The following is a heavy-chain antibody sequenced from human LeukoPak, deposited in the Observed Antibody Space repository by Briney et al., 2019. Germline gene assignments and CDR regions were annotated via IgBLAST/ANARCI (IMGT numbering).Heavy chain of an antibody. CDR3: ARDGDSPMVDFDY. CDR1: GYTFTDFY. J-gene: IGHJ4*02. Sequence: ASVKVSCKTSGYTFTDFYFYWLRQAPGQGLEWVGWIFSRNGDTNYAQKFQDRVTLTRDTSISTAYMELSRLTSDDTAIYYCARDGDSPMVDFDYWGQGTLVTVSS. CDR2: IFSRNGDT. D-gene: IGHD5-18*01. V-gene: IGHV1-2*02.